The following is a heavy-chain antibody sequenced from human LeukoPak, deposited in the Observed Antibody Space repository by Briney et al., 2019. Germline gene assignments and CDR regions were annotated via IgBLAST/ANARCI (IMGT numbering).Heavy chain of an antibody. CDR3: ARSSPGRYSSWYFDL. D-gene: IGHD5-18*01. CDR2: INHRGST. J-gene: IGHJ2*01. Sequence: SETLSLTCAVYGGSFSGYYWSWIRQPPGKGLEWIGEINHRGSTNYNPSLKSRVTISVDTSKNQFSLKLSSVTAADTAVYYCARSSPGRYSSWYFDLWGRGTLVTVSS. CDR1: GGSFSGYY. V-gene: IGHV4-34*01.